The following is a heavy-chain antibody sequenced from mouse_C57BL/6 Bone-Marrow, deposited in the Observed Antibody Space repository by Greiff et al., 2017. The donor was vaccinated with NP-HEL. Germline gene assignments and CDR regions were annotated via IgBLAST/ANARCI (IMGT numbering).Heavy chain of an antibody. J-gene: IGHJ1*03. CDR1: GYTFTSYT. Sequence: VQLQQSGAELARPGASVKMSCKASGYTFTSYTMHWVKQRPGQGLEWIGYINPSSGYTKYNQKFKDKATLTADKSSSTAYMQLSSLTSEDSAVYYCASHYYGSSYGYFDVWGTGTTVTVSS. CDR2: INPSSGYT. V-gene: IGHV1-4*01. D-gene: IGHD1-1*01. CDR3: ASHYYGSSYGYFDV.